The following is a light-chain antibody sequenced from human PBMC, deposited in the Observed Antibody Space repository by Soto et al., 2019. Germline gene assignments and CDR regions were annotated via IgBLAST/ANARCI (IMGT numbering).Light chain of an antibody. J-gene: IGKJ1*01. CDR3: QQSYSTPPWT. V-gene: IGKV1-39*01. Sequence: DIQMTQSPSSLSASVGDRVTITCRASQSIVTYLNWYLQKPGKAPKLLIYAASNLQSGVPSRFSGSGSGTDFTLTISSLQPEDFATYFYQQSYSTPPWTFGQETKV. CDR2: AAS. CDR1: QSIVTY.